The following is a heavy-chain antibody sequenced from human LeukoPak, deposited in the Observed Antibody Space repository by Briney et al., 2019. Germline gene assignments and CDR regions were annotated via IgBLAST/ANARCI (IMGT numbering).Heavy chain of an antibody. CDR3: ARSRYSYGSLDY. J-gene: IGHJ4*02. D-gene: IGHD5-18*01. CDR1: RFTFSSYS. V-gene: IGHV3-21*01. CDR2: ISSSSSYI. Sequence: GGSLRLSCAASRFTFSSYSMNWVRQAPGKGLEWVSSISSSSSYIYYADSVKGRFTISRDNAKNTLYLQMNSLGAEDTAVYYCARSRYSYGSLDYWGQGTLVTVSS.